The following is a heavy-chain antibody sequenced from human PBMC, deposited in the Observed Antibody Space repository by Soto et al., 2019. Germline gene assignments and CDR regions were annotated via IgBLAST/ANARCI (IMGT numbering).Heavy chain of an antibody. CDR3: ASEEGYCSSTSCSYGMDV. Sequence: SQTLPLTCVISGDSVSRNSAAWNWIRTSPSRGLEWLGRTYYRSKWYNDYAVSVKSRITINPDTSKNQFSLQLNSVTPEDTAVYYCASEEGYCSSTSCSYGMDVWGQGTTVTVSS. V-gene: IGHV6-1*01. D-gene: IGHD2-2*01. CDR1: GDSVSRNSAA. J-gene: IGHJ6*02. CDR2: TYYRSKWYN.